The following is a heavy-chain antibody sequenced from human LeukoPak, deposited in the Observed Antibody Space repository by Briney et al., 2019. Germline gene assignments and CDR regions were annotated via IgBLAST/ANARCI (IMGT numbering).Heavy chain of an antibody. CDR2: TNPTSGDT. Sequence: AASVTVSCKASGYTLTDYYIHWVRQAPGQGLEGMGWTNPTSGDTYYAQRFQGRVTMTRDTSTSTAYMELSGRRSDDTAIYYCARGVVYYRLDFWGQGALVAVSS. D-gene: IGHD3-22*01. V-gene: IGHV1-2*02. CDR3: ARGVVYYRLDF. CDR1: GYTLTDYY. J-gene: IGHJ4*02.